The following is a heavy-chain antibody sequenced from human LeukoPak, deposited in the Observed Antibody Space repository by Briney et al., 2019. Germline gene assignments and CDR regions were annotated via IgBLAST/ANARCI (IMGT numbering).Heavy chain of an antibody. D-gene: IGHD5-12*01. CDR3: ATETGWLFDF. CDR2: ISPNGNTI. Sequence: GGSLRLACGAAGFTFSDRYMSWIRQAPGKGMEWVAYISPNGNTIHYADSVKGRFTISRDNAKNSLFLQVNSLRAEDTAMYYCATETGWLFDFWRQGTLVTVSS. CDR1: GFTFSDRY. V-gene: IGHV3-11*04. J-gene: IGHJ4*02.